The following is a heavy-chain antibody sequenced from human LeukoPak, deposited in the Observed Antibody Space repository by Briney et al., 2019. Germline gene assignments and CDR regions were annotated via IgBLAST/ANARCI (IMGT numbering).Heavy chain of an antibody. CDR2: VSYSGSS. CDR1: GGSISNYY. Sequence: SETLSLTCTVYGGSISNYYWSWIRQPPGKRLEWIGYVSYSGSSSSNPSLESRVTISVDMSKNQYSLRLSSVTASDTAVYYCARLQGRGDNYLGYWGQGTLVTVSS. V-gene: IGHV4-59*08. D-gene: IGHD7-27*01. CDR3: ARLQGRGDNYLGY. J-gene: IGHJ4*02.